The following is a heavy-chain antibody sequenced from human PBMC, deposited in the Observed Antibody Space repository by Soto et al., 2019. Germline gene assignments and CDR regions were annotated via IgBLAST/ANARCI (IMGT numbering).Heavy chain of an antibody. D-gene: IGHD3-10*01. Sequence: QVQLVQSGAEVKKPGASVKISCKASGYTFTDYYMHWVRQAPGQGLECMGWINPNSGGTNYAPKFRGRVTMTRDASICTAYMELSGLRSDDTAVYYCSRGSPSGYWGQGTLVTVSS. J-gene: IGHJ4*02. CDR2: INPNSGGT. CDR1: GYTFTDYY. V-gene: IGHV1-2*02. CDR3: SRGSPSGY.